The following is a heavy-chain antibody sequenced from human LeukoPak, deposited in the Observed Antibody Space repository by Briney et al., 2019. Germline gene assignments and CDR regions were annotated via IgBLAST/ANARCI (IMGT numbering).Heavy chain of an antibody. CDR2: IYYSGST. D-gene: IGHD1-14*01. CDR1: GGSISSYY. Sequence: PSETLSLTCTVSGGSISSYYWSWIRQPPGKGLEWIGYIYYSGSTNYNPSLKSRVTISVDTSKNQFSLKLSSVTAADTAVYYCARDGPLTTGAFDIWGQGTMVTVSP. J-gene: IGHJ3*02. CDR3: ARDGPLTTGAFDI. V-gene: IGHV4-59*01.